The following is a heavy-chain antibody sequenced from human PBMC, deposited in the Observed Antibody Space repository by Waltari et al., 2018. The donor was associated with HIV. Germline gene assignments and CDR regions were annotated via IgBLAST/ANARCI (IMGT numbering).Heavy chain of an antibody. CDR1: GFTFSSYN. Sequence: EVQLVESGGGLVQPGGSLRLSCAASGFTFSSYNMNWVRQAPGRGLYWLSSSSNSGSAIYYADSVKGRFTISRDNAKNSLYLQMNSLRDEDTAVYYCARDLVAPGNFFDYWGQGTLVTVSS. J-gene: IGHJ4*02. V-gene: IGHV3-48*02. D-gene: IGHD5-12*01. CDR3: ARDLVAPGNFFDY. CDR2: SSNSGSAI.